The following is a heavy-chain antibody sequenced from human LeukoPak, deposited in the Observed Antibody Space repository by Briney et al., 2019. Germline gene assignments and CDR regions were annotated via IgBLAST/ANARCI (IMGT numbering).Heavy chain of an antibody. CDR3: ARLAYVAQYSFDY. Sequence: SETLSLTCAVSGYSISSGYYWGWIRQPPGKGLEWIGSIYHSGSTYYNPSLKRRVTISVDTSKTQFSLKLSSVTAAATAVYYCARLAYVAQYSFDYWGQGTLVTVSS. D-gene: IGHD5-12*01. V-gene: IGHV4-38-2*01. J-gene: IGHJ4*02. CDR2: IYHSGST. CDR1: GYSISSGYY.